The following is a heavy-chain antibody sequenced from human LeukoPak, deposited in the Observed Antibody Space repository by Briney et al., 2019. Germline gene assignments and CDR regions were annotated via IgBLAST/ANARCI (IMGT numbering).Heavy chain of an antibody. CDR2: ISSGSVTI. V-gene: IGHV3-48*01. CDR3: AKQLGYCSDGSCYFPY. CDR1: GFTFGYYG. J-gene: IGHJ4*02. D-gene: IGHD2-15*01. Sequence: GGSLRLSCAASGFTFGYYGMNWVRQAPGKGLEWISYISSGSVTIYYADSVQGRFFISRDDAKSSLYLQANSLRVEDTAVYYCAKQLGYCSDGSCYFPYWGQGTLVTVSS.